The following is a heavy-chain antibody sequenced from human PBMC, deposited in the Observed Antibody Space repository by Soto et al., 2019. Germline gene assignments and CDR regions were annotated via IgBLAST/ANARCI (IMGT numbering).Heavy chain of an antibody. CDR1: GFTFNNFG. CDR2: ISNDGSDK. J-gene: IGHJ3*01. V-gene: IGHV3-30*18. D-gene: IGHD6-13*01. CDR3: AKDQGIAASHGID. Sequence: QVHLVESGGGVVQPGRSLRLSCAASGFTFNNFGMHWVRQAPGKGLEWVAAISNDGSDKYYADSVRGRLTISRDNSQNTVYLQMNSRRAEDTAVYYCAKDQGIAASHGIDWGQGTMVTVSS.